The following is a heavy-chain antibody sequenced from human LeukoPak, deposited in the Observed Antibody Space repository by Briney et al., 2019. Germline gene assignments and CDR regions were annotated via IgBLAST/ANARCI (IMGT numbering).Heavy chain of an antibody. Sequence: PGGSLRLSCAASGFTFSNAWMSWVRQAPGKGLEWVGRIKSKTDGGTTDYAAPVKGRFTISRDDSKNTLYLQMNSLKTEDTAVYYCLRDWYGSGSYWQIRESYFDYWGQETLVTVSS. CDR1: GFTFSNAW. D-gene: IGHD3-10*01. CDR2: IKSKTDGGTT. J-gene: IGHJ4*02. V-gene: IGHV3-15*01. CDR3: LRDWYGSGSYWQIRESYFDY.